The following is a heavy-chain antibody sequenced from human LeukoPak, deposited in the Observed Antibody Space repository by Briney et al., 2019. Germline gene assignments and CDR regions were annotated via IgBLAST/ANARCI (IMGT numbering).Heavy chain of an antibody. D-gene: IGHD6-19*01. Sequence: PSETLSLTCAVSGVAFSNYYWSWVRQSPTKGLEWIGEINHSGYTNYSPSLKSRFTISIDTSKNQLSLMVTSVTAAETGVYYCTRAVAGHPDWGQGTLVTVAS. V-gene: IGHV4-34*01. CDR3: TRAVAGHPD. CDR1: GVAFSNYY. CDR2: INHSGYT. J-gene: IGHJ4*02.